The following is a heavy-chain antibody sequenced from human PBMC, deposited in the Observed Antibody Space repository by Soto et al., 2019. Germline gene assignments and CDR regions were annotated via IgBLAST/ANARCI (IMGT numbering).Heavy chain of an antibody. Sequence: QVLLVESGGGVVQPGRSLRLSCAASGFTFSSYAMHWVRQAPGKGLEWVAVISYDGSNKYYADSVKGRFTISRDNSKNTLYLQMNSLRAEDTAVYYCARSNRGYFDYWGQGTLVTVSS. V-gene: IGHV3-30-3*01. CDR2: ISYDGSNK. J-gene: IGHJ4*02. D-gene: IGHD4-4*01. CDR3: ARSNRGYFDY. CDR1: GFTFSSYA.